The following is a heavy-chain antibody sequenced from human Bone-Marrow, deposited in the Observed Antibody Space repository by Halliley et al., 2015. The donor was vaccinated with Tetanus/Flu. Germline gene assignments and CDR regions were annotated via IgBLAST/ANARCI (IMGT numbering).Heavy chain of an antibody. CDR2: INYSGGNT. J-gene: IGHJ5*02. V-gene: IGHV3-23*01. CDR3: AKISDCDASRGLVDL. CDR1: GFTFSSYD. Sequence: SLRLSCAAAGFTFSSYDMSWVRQAPGKGLEWVSRINYSGGNTHYADSVRGRFTISRDNSQNTLYLQMKSLRAEDTALYYCAKISDCDASRGLVDLWGQGTLVTVSS. D-gene: IGHD3-22*01.